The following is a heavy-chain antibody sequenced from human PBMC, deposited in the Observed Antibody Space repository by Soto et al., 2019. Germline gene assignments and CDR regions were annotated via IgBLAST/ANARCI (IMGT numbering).Heavy chain of an antibody. CDR2: IWYDGSNK. D-gene: IGHD2-2*01. V-gene: IGHV3-33*06. Sequence: GGPLRLSCAASGFTFSSYGMHWVRQAPGKGLEWVAVIWYDGSNKYYADSVKGRFTISRDNSKNTLYLQMNSLRAEDTAVYYCVKGSTCTSISSHLAPFDNWGQRTLVPVSS. J-gene: IGHJ4*01. CDR3: VKGSTCTSISSHLAPFDN. CDR1: GFTFSSYG.